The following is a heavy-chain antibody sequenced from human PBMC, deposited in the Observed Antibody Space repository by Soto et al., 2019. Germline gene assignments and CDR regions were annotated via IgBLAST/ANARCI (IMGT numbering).Heavy chain of an antibody. CDR3: ARDYDYSFDY. CDR1: GFTFSSYS. CDR2: ISSSGSTI. D-gene: IGHD3-16*01. Sequence: VGSLRLSCAASGFTFSSYSMNWVRQAPGKGLEWVSYISSSGSTIYYADSVKGRFTISRDNAKNSLYLQMNSLRAEDTAVYYCARDYDYSFDYWGQGTLVTVSS. V-gene: IGHV3-48*01. J-gene: IGHJ4*02.